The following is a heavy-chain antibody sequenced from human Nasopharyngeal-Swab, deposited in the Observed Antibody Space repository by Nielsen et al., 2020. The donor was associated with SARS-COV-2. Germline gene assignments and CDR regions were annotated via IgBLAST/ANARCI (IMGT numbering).Heavy chain of an antibody. CDR2: ISSSTSYI. J-gene: IGHJ6*02. D-gene: IGHD3-10*01. Sequence: PGGSLRLSCAASGFPFSNYSMTWVRQAPGKGLEWVSSISSSTSYIYYADSVKGRFTISRDNAKNSLYLQMNSLRAEDTAVYYCARDGFGESPYYYYYGRDVWGQGTTVTVSS. V-gene: IGHV3-21*01. CDR1: GFPFSNYS. CDR3: ARDGFGESPYYYYYGRDV.